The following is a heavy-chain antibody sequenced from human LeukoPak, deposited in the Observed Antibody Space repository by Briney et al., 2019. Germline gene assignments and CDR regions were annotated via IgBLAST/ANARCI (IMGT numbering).Heavy chain of an antibody. J-gene: IGHJ4*02. V-gene: IGHV4-39*07. Sequence: RASETLSLTCTVSGGSISTSTYYWGWIRQPPGKGLEWIGSINYSGTTYYNPSLKSRVTLSVDTSKNQFSLKLSSVTAADTAIYYCTRVNILLVPASNFDYWGQGTLVTVSS. CDR2: INYSGTT. D-gene: IGHD2-2*01. CDR1: GGSISTSTYY. CDR3: TRVNILLVPASNFDY.